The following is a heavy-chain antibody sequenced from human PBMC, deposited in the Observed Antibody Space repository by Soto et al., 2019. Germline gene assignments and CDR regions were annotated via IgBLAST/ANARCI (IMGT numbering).Heavy chain of an antibody. CDR2: IYYSGST. Sequence: PSETLSLTCTVSGGSISSCYWSWIRQPPGKGLEWIGYIYYSGSTNYNPSLKSRVTISVDTSKSQFSLKLSSVTAADTAVYYCARGDYGDYAANPDYWGQGTLVTVSS. CDR3: ARGDYGDYAANPDY. CDR1: GGSISSCY. D-gene: IGHD4-17*01. V-gene: IGHV4-59*01. J-gene: IGHJ4*02.